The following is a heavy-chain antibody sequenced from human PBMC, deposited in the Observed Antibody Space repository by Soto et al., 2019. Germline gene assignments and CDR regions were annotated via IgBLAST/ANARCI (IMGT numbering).Heavy chain of an antibody. CDR1: GDSMTSGDYS. CDR3: ARGDYQYSIDY. V-gene: IGHV4-30-2*01. CDR2: IYRTGNT. D-gene: IGHD2-2*01. J-gene: IGHJ4*02. Sequence: PSETLSLTCTVSGDSMTSGDYSWSWIRQPPGKGLEWLGYIYRTGNTHYSPSLKSRVSISQDRSKSQFSLELTSVTAADTAVHYCARGDYQYSIDYWGQGTLVTVSS.